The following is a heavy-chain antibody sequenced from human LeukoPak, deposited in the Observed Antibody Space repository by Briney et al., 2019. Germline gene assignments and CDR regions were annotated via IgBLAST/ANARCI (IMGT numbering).Heavy chain of an antibody. D-gene: IGHD2-2*01. CDR2: ISWNSGSI. CDR1: GFTFDDYA. J-gene: IGHJ6*02. CDR3: AKGLRPDIVVVPASPYYYYGMDV. V-gene: IGHV3-9*01. Sequence: GGSLRLSCAASGFTFDDYAMHWVRQAPGKGLEWVSGISWNSGSIGYADSVKGRFTISRDNAKNSLYLQMNSLRAEDTALYYCAKGLRPDIVVVPASPYYYYGMDVWGQGTTVTVSS.